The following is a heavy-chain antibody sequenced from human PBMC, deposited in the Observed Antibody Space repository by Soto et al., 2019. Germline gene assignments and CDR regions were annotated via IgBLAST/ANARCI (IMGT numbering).Heavy chain of an antibody. J-gene: IGHJ6*02. D-gene: IGHD3-10*01. Sequence: ASETLSLTCTVSGGSIDYYYWSWIRQPPGKGLEWLGYISDSGSTRYNPSLRSRVTISVDTSKNQFSLKLNSVTAADTAAYYCARDSTAWFPYYGIDVWGQGTTVTVSS. V-gene: IGHV4-59*01. CDR2: ISDSGST. CDR3: ARDSTAWFPYYGIDV. CDR1: GGSIDYYY.